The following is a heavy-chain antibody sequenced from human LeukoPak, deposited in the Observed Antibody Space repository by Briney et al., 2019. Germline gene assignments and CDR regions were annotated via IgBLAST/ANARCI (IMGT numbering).Heavy chain of an antibody. CDR2: IYYSGST. Sequence: PSETLSLTCTVSGGSINSGGYYWSWIRQPPGKGLEWIGYIYYSGSTYYNSSHNSRVTISVDTSKHQFSLKLSSVTAADTAVYYCARGPQGYGSSTSCYNRNWFDPWGQGTLVTVSS. D-gene: IGHD2-2*02. J-gene: IGHJ5*02. CDR1: GGSINSGGYY. CDR3: ARGPQGYGSSTSCYNRNWFDP. V-gene: IGHV4-31*03.